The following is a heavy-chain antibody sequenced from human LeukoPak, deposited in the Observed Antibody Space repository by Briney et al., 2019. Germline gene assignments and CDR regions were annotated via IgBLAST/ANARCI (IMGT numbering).Heavy chain of an antibody. D-gene: IGHD5-12*01. J-gene: IGHJ3*02. V-gene: IGHV4-38-2*01. Sequence: SETLSLTCAVSGYSISSGYYWGWIRQSPGKGLEWIATIYYSGSTYYNPSLKSRVTISLDTPKNQFSLKLNSMTAADTAVYFCARCGYDFGNAFDIWGQRTVLTVSS. CDR3: ARCGYDFGNAFDI. CDR1: GYSISSGYY. CDR2: IYYSGST.